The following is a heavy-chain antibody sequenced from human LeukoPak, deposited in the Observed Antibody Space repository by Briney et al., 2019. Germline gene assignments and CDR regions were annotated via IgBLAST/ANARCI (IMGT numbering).Heavy chain of an antibody. J-gene: IGHJ4*02. CDR2: ISGSGGST. CDR3: AKDGLWFGDLDYYFDY. CDR1: GFTFSSYS. D-gene: IGHD3-10*01. V-gene: IGHV3-23*01. Sequence: GGSLRLSCAASGFTFSSYSMNWVRQAPGKGLEWVSAISGSGGSTYYADSVKGRFTISRDNSKNTLYLQMNSLRAEDTAVYYCAKDGLWFGDLDYYFDYWGQGTLVTVSS.